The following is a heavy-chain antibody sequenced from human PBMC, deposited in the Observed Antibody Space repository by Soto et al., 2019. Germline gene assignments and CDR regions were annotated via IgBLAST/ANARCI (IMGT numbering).Heavy chain of an antibody. J-gene: IGHJ2*01. D-gene: IGHD3-16*01. V-gene: IGHV4-59*01. CDR2: GYHSVSI. Sequence: SETLSLTCTVSGGSITDYYWSWIRQPPGRALEWIGYGYHSVSIHYNPSLKTRVTISVDTSENQFSLRLSSVTAADTAVYYCARAFAGFGAYWYFDLWGRGTLVTVSS. CDR3: ARAFAGFGAYWYFDL. CDR1: GGSITDYY.